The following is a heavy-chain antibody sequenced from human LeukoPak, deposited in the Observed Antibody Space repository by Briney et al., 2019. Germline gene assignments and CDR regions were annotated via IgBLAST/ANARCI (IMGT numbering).Heavy chain of an antibody. J-gene: IGHJ4*02. CDR3: ATTENYYFDY. V-gene: IGHV4-34*01. Sequence: PSETLSLTCAVYGGSFSGYYWSWIRQPPGKGLEWIGEINHSGSTNYNPSLKGRVTISVDTSKNQFSLKLSSVTAADTAVYYCATTENYYFDYWGQGTLVTVSS. CDR1: GGSFSGYY. CDR2: INHSGST.